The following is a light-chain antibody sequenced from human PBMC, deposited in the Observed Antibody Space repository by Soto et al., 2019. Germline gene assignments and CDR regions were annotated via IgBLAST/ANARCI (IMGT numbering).Light chain of an antibody. CDR2: WAS. J-gene: IGKJ4*01. CDR1: QSVLYSSNNKNY. Sequence: DIVMTQSPDTLAVSLGERATINCKSSQSVLYSSNNKNYLAWYQRKPGQPPKLLIYWASTRESGVPDRFSGNGSGTDFTLTISSLQAEDVAVYYCQQYYDTPLTFGGGTKVDIK. CDR3: QQYYDTPLT. V-gene: IGKV4-1*01.